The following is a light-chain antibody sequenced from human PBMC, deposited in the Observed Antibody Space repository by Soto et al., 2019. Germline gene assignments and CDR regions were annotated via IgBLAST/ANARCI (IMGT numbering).Light chain of an antibody. J-gene: IGLJ2*01. CDR1: SSNIETNP. CDR3: GTWDASLSAGV. V-gene: IGLV1-51*01. Sequence: QSALTQPPSVSAAPGRKVTISCSGSSSNIETNPVSWYRHLPGTVPKLLIHNDDKRPSGIPDRFSGSKSGTSATLGITGLQTGDEADYYCGTWDASLSAGVFGGGTKVTVL. CDR2: NDD.